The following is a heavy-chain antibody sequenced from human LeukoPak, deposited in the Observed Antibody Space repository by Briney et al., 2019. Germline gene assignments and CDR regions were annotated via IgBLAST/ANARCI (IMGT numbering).Heavy chain of an antibody. CDR3: ARGRNWHPH. D-gene: IGHD5-24*01. J-gene: IGHJ2*01. CDR2: INHSGST. Sequence: SETLSLTCAVYGGSFSGYYWSWIRQPPGKGLEWIGEINHSGSTNYNPSLKSRVTISVDTSKNQFSLKLSSVTAADTAVYYCARGRNWHPHWGRGTLVTVSS. CDR1: GGSFSGYY. V-gene: IGHV4-34*01.